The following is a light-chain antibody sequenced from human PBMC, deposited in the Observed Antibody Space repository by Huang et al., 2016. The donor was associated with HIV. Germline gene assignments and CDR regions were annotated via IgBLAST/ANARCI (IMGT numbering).Light chain of an antibody. CDR2: LGS. V-gene: IGKV2-28*01. J-gene: IGKJ4*01. Sequence: DIVMTQSPRSLHVTSGEPASISCRSSQSLLHRNEYNYLDWYVQKPGQSPQLLIYLGSVRAPGVPARFSGSGSGTDFTLESSREEAEDVWIYYCMQGLPTPTCGGGPKVEI. CDR1: QSLLHRNEYNY. CDR3: MQGLPTPT.